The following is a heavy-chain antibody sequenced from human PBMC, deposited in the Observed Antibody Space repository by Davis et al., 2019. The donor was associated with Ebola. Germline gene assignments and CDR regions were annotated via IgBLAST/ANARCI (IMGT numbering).Heavy chain of an antibody. V-gene: IGHV3-30-3*02. CDR2: ISYDGNN. CDR1: AFSFSPYA. Sequence: PGGSLRLSCAASAFSFSPYALHWVRQAPGKGLEWVAVISYDGNNEYADFAKGRFTISRDNARNAVYLQMNSLRVEDTAVYYCATDPHDKLYHCDLWGKGTLVTVTS. J-gene: IGHJ5*02. CDR3: ATDPHDKLYHCDL. D-gene: IGHD2-15*01.